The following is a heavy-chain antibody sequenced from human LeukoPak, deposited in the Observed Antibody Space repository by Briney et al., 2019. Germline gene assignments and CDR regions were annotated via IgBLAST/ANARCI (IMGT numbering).Heavy chain of an antibody. CDR2: ISSSGSTI. CDR3: AELGITMIGGV. Sequence: TGGSLRLSCAAAGVTFSSYEMNWVRQAPGKGLEWVSYISSSGSTIYYADSVKGGFTISRDNAKNSLYLQMNSLRAEDTAVYYCAELGITMIGGVWGKGTTVTISS. V-gene: IGHV3-48*03. J-gene: IGHJ6*04. CDR1: GVTFSSYE. D-gene: IGHD3-10*02.